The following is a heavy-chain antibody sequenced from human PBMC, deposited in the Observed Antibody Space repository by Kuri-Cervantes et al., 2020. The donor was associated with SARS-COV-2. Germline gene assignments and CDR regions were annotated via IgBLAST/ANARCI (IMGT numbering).Heavy chain of an antibody. CDR3: ARVAGYDFWSGYHPPDY. CDR2: INSDGSST. V-gene: IGHV3-74*01. D-gene: IGHD3-3*01. CDR1: GFTFSSYW. Sequence: GESLKISCAASGFTFSSYWMHWVRQAPGKGLVWVSRINSDGSSTSYADSVKGRFTISRDNAKNTLYLQMNSLRAEDTAVYYCARVAGYDFWSGYHPPDYWGQGTLVTVSS. J-gene: IGHJ4*02.